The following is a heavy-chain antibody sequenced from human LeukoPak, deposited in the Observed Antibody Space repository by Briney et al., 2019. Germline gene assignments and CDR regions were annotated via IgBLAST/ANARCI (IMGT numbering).Heavy chain of an antibody. Sequence: GASVKVSCKASGGTFSSYAISWVRQAPGQGLEWMGGIIPIFGTANYAQKFQGRVTITADKSTSTAYMELSSLRSEDTAVYYCARDRLGELSGYYYYYMDVWGKGTTVTVSS. CDR3: ARDRLGELSGYYYYYMDV. CDR1: GGTFSSYA. J-gene: IGHJ6*03. V-gene: IGHV1-69*06. D-gene: IGHD3-16*02. CDR2: IIPIFGTA.